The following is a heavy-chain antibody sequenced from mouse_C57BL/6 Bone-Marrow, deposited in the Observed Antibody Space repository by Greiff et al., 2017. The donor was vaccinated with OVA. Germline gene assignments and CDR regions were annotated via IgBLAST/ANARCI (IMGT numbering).Heavy chain of an antibody. V-gene: IGHV3-8*01. CDR2: ISYSGST. CDR1: GYSITSDY. J-gene: IGHJ2*01. Sequence: EVKLVESGPGLAKPSQTLSLTCSVTGYSITSDYWNWIRKFPGNKLEYMGYISYSGSTYYNPTLKSRISITRDTSKNQYYLQLNSETTEDTATYYCERFYSKVYFDYWGQGTTLTVSS. D-gene: IGHD2-5*01. CDR3: ERFYSKVYFDY.